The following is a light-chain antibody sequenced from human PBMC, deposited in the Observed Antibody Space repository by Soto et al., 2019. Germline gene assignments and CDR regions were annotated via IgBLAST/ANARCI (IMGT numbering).Light chain of an antibody. J-gene: IGKJ2*03. V-gene: IGKV1-33*01. Sequence: DIQMTQSPSSLSASVGDRVTITCQASQGIYKDLNWYQQKPGKAPKILMYAASNLETGVASRFTGSGSNRDFTLTISSLQPEDSGTYYCQQYYVLPYSFGQGTKLEI. CDR1: QGIYKD. CDR3: QQYYVLPYS. CDR2: AAS.